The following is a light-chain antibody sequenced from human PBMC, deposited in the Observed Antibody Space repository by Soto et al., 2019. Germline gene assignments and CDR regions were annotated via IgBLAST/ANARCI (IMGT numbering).Light chain of an antibody. Sequence: DIEMTQSPSSLSASVGDRVTITCRASQSISSYLNWYQQKQGKAPKLLIYAASSLESGVPSRFSGSGSGTDFTLTISSLQPEDFVSYYCQQSYGTPRTFGQGTKVEIK. J-gene: IGKJ1*01. CDR3: QQSYGTPRT. CDR1: QSISSY. V-gene: IGKV1-39*01. CDR2: AAS.